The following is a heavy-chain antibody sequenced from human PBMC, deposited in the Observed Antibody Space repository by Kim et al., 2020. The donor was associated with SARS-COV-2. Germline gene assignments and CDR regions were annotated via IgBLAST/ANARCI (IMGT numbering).Heavy chain of an antibody. CDR2: INPNSGGT. J-gene: IGHJ5*02. Sequence: ASVKVSCKASGYTFTGYYMHWVRQAPGQGLEWMGRINPNSGGTNYAQKFQVRVTMTRDTSISTAYMELSRLRSDDTAVYYCAREGGVYCSGWYSWAAYNWFDPWGQGTLVTVSS. D-gene: IGHD6-19*01. CDR3: AREGGVYCSGWYSWAAYNWFDP. CDR1: GYTFTGYY. V-gene: IGHV1-2*06.